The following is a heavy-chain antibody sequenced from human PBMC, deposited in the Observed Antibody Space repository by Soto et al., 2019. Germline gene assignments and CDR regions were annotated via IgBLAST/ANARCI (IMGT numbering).Heavy chain of an antibody. Sequence: GGSLRLSCAASGFTFSSYSMNWVRQAPGKGLEWVSYISSSSSTIYYADSVKGRFTISRDNAKNSLYLQMNSLRAEDTAVYYCAREPPAVTIVVVPAAGDYWGQGTLVTVSS. D-gene: IGHD2-2*01. CDR3: AREPPAVTIVVVPAAGDY. CDR2: ISSSSSTI. CDR1: GFTFSSYS. J-gene: IGHJ4*02. V-gene: IGHV3-48*01.